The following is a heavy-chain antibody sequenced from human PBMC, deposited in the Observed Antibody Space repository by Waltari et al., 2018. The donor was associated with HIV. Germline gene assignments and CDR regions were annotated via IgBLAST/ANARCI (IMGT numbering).Heavy chain of an antibody. J-gene: IGHJ4*02. CDR1: GLRLSNYA. V-gene: IGHV3-23*01. CDR2: VRDIDST. CDR3: AKDDRASRGLDD. D-gene: IGHD5-12*01. Sequence: EVQLLESGGGLVQPGGSLRLSCAASGLRLSNYAMSWVRQAPGKGLEWVAVVRDIDSTYYVDSVKGRFIISRDDSKDSLYLQMNSLRVEDTAVYYCAKDDRASRGLDDWGQGTLVTVSS.